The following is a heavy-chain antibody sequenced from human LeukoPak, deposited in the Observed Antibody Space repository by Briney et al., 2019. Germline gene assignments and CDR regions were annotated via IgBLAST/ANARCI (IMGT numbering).Heavy chain of an antibody. J-gene: IGHJ4*02. CDR3: ARKSASGNYPLDY. D-gene: IGHD3-10*01. V-gene: IGHV3-23*01. CDR2: ISGRSGST. Sequence: GGSLKLSCAASGFSFSSYNMNWVRQAPGKGLEWVSAISGRSGSTYYADSVKGRFTISRDNAKNTVFLQMSSLRAEDTALYYCARKSASGNYPLDYWGQGTLVTVSS. CDR1: GFSFSSYN.